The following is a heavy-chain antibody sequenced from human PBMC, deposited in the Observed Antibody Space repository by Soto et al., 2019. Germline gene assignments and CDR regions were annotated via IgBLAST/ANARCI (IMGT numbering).Heavy chain of an antibody. D-gene: IGHD4-17*01. CDR1: GGSISSYY. J-gene: IGHJ4*02. CDR3: ARGKTTVTTYYFDD. V-gene: IGHV4-59*01. Sequence: SETLSLTCTVSGGSISSYYWSWIRQPPGKGLEWIGYIYYSGSTNYNPSLKSRVTISVDTSKNQFSLKLSSVTAADTAVYYCARGKTTVTTYYFDDWAQGTLVTVSS. CDR2: IYYSGST.